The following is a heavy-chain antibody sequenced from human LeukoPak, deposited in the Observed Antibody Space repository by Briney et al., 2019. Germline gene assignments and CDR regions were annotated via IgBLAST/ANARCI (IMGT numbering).Heavy chain of an antibody. CDR1: GYTFTDYY. Sequence: ATVKISCKASGYTFTDYYMHWVQQAPGKGLEWMGRVDPEDGETIYAEKFQGRVTITADTSTDTAYMELSSLRSEDTAVYYCATAVGVIPWYWGRGTLVTVSS. CDR3: ATAVGVIPWY. V-gene: IGHV1-69-2*01. D-gene: IGHD2-21*01. CDR2: VDPEDGET. J-gene: IGHJ4*02.